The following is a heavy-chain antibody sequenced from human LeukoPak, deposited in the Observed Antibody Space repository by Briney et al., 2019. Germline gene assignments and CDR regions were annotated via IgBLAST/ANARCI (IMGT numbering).Heavy chain of an antibody. V-gene: IGHV4-59*08. CDR2: IYYSGST. CDR1: GGSISSYY. Sequence: SETLSLTCTVSGGSISSYYWSWIRQPPGKGLEWIGYIYYSGSTNCNPSLKSRVTISVDTSKNQFSLKLSSVTAADTAVYYCARQARGYYFDYWGQGTLVTVSS. CDR3: ARQARGYYFDY. D-gene: IGHD3-10*01. J-gene: IGHJ4*02.